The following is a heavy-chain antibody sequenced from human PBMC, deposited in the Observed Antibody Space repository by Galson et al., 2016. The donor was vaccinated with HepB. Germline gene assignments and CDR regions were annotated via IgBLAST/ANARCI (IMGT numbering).Heavy chain of an antibody. CDR1: GFIVSSND. J-gene: IGHJ2*01. CDR2: LYSGGST. Sequence: SLRLSCAASGFIVSSNDMSWVRQAPGKGLEWVSVLYSGGSTYYADSVKGRFTISRDNSKNTLYLQMNSLRAEDTAVYYCAKEATATTGAKTKRVWHFDLWGRGTLVTVSS. D-gene: IGHD1-7*01. CDR3: AKEATATTGAKTKRVWHFDL. V-gene: IGHV3-53*01.